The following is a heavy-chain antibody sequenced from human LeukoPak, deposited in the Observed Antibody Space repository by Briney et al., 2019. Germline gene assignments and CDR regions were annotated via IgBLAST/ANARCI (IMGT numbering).Heavy chain of an antibody. J-gene: IGHJ4*02. D-gene: IGHD4-17*01. CDR1: GYSTNAYF. Sequence: SETLSLTCTMSGYSTNAYFWSWIRRPPGKGLEWIGYIYYTGTTNYNPSLKSRVTISVDTSKNQFSLRLSSVTAADTAVYYCASKSSDHGELRFDYWGQGTLVTVSS. CDR3: ASKSSDHGELRFDY. V-gene: IGHV4-59*01. CDR2: IYYTGTT.